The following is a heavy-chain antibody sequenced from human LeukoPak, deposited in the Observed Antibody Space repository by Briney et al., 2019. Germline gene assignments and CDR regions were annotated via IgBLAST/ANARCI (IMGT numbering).Heavy chain of an antibody. CDR1: GQLYSVFY. CDR2: QNHSGNT. J-gene: IGHJ5*02. CDR3: ARVGNYYGSGSYYGKPENWFDP. V-gene: IGHV4-34*01. Sequence: ADTLSLICAVCGQLYSVFYWMCVPQPPGKALEWVGEQNHSGNTNYNPSLKSRVTISVDTSNNQFSLRLNSVTAADTAVYYCARVGNYYGSGSYYGKPENWFDPWGQGTLVTVSS. D-gene: IGHD3-10*01.